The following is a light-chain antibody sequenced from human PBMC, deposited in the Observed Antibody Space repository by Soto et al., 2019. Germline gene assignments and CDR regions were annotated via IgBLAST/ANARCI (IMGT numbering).Light chain of an antibody. CDR2: AAS. V-gene: IGKV1-27*01. J-gene: IGKJ4*01. Sequence: DIQMTQSPSSLSASVGDRVTITCRASEGISEYLAWYQQKPGKVPKLLIYAASTLQSGVPSRFSGSGAGTDFTLTINRLQHEDIATYYCQKYNSAPLTFGGGTKVEIK. CDR3: QKYNSAPLT. CDR1: EGISEY.